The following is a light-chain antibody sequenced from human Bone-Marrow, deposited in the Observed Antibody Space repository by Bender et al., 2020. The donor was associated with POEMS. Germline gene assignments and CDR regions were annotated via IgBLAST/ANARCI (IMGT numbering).Light chain of an antibody. J-gene: IGLJ3*02. CDR1: SSNIGNHG. CDR3: SAWDDGLSGWV. CDR2: YDD. Sequence: QSVVTQPPSLSEAPRQRVTISGSGSSSNIGNHGANWYQQLPGEAPKLLIYYDDLLTAGVSGRFSASKSSTSASLAISELQSEDEALYYCSAWDDGLSGWVFGEGTELTVL. V-gene: IGLV1-36*01.